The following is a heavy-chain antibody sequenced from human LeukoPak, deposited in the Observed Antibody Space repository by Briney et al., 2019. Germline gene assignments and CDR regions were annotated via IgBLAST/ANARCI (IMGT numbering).Heavy chain of an antibody. V-gene: IGHV3-21*01. CDR3: ARDPIRLQHPYDY. CDR1: GFTFSTYS. J-gene: IGHJ4*02. D-gene: IGHD2-2*02. CDR2: ITSSSSDI. Sequence: GSLRLSCAASGFTFSTYSMNWVRQAPGKGLEWVSSITSSSSDIYYADSLKGRFTISRDNAKNSLYLQMNSLRAEDTAVYYCARDPIRLQHPYDYWGQGTLVTVSS.